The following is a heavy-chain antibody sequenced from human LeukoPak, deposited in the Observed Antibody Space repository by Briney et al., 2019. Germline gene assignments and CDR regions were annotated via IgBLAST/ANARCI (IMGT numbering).Heavy chain of an antibody. CDR3: ARGRYYYDSSGSIRGPPEGP. D-gene: IGHD3-22*01. CDR2: IPYDGSNK. CDR1: GFTFSSYA. V-gene: IGHV3-30-3*01. Sequence: PGRSLRLSCAASGFTFSSYAMHWVRQAPGKGLEWVAVIPYDGSNKYYADSVKGRFTISRDNSKNTLYLQMNSLRAEDTAVYYCARGRYYYDSSGSIRGPPEGPWGQGTLVTVSS. J-gene: IGHJ5*02.